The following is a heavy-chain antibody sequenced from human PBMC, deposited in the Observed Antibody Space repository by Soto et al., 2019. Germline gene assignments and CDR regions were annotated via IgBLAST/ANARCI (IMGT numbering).Heavy chain of an antibody. CDR3: TTELYSSSSGWSADYYYYYSMDV. V-gene: IGHV3-15*01. CDR1: GFTFSNAW. CDR2: IKSKTDGGTT. J-gene: IGHJ6*02. Sequence: EVQLVESGGGLVKPGGSLRLSCAASGFTFSNAWMSWVRQAPGKGLEWVGRIKSKTDGGTTDYAAPVKGRFTLSRDDSKNTLYLQMNSLKTEDTAVYYCTTELYSSSSGWSADYYYYYSMDVWGQGTTVTVSS. D-gene: IGHD6-6*01.